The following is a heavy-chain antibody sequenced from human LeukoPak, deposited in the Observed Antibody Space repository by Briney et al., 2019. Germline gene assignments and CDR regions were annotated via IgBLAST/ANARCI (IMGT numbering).Heavy chain of an antibody. Sequence: GGSLRLSCAASGFTFSSYSMNWVRQAPGKGLEWVSSISSSSNYIYYADSVKGRFTISRDNAKNSLFLQMNLLRAGDTAVYYCARVHQGYFDYWGQGTLVTVSS. CDR2: ISSSSNYI. CDR3: ARVHQGYFDY. CDR1: GFTFSSYS. J-gene: IGHJ4*02. V-gene: IGHV3-21*01.